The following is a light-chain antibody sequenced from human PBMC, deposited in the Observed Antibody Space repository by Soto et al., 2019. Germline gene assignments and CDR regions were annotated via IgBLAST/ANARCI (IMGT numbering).Light chain of an antibody. J-gene: IGLJ2*01. V-gene: IGLV2-14*01. CDR1: SSDVGSYNY. CDR2: DVS. CDR3: SSYTTSSTNVV. Sequence: QSALTQPASVSGSPGQSITISCTGTSSDVGSYNYVSWYQQYPGKAPKLMIYDVSNRPSGVSYRFSGSKSGNTASLTISGLQAEDEADYYGSSYTTSSTNVVFGGGTKLTVL.